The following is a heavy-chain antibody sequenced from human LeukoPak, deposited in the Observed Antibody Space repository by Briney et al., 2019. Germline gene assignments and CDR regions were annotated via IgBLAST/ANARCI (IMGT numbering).Heavy chain of an antibody. Sequence: GGSLRLSCAASGFTFSSYWMSWVRQAPGKGLEWVSAISGSGGSTYYADSVKGRFTISRDNSKNTLYLQMNSLRAEDTAVYYCAKDHYDSSGYYYPTGAFDIWGQGTMVTVSS. V-gene: IGHV3-23*01. CDR3: AKDHYDSSGYYYPTGAFDI. D-gene: IGHD3-22*01. CDR1: GFTFSSYW. J-gene: IGHJ3*02. CDR2: ISGSGGST.